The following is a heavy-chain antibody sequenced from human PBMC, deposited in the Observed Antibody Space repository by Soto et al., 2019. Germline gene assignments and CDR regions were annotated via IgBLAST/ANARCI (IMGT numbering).Heavy chain of an antibody. CDR2: ISYSWST. CDR3: ATMGTPATGLYYFDY. J-gene: IGHJ4*02. CDR1: DGSSSSGKYY. D-gene: IGHD5-18*01. V-gene: IGHV4-30-4*08. Sequence: QSDTSTVSDGSSSSGKYYRIRKKKPPGKGLEWIGFISYSWSTYYSLSLKSRVTISVDTSKNQFSLNLSFVTAADTAVYYCATMGTPATGLYYFDYWGQGTLGTVSS.